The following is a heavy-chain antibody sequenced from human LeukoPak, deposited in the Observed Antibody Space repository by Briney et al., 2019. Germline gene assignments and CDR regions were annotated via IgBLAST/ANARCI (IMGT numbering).Heavy chain of an antibody. CDR1: GFTFRSYA. CDR2: ISDSGDGT. Sequence: GGSLRLSCAGSGFTFRSYAMSWVRQSPVKGLEWVSAISDSGDGTYYADSVKGRFTISRDNSKNTLYLQMNSLRAEDTAVYYCAKATKYQMLPDYFDYWGQGTLVTVSS. D-gene: IGHD2-2*01. J-gene: IGHJ4*02. V-gene: IGHV3-23*01. CDR3: AKATKYQMLPDYFDY.